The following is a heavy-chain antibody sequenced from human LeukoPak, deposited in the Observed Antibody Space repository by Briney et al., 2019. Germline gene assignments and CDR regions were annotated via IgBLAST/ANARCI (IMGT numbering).Heavy chain of an antibody. J-gene: IGHJ4*02. Sequence: PGGSLRLSCAASRFTFSRYAMDLVRQAPGKGLECVAAISSDGNNRYYADSVKGRFTISRDNSKNTLYLQMDSLRAEDTAVYYCARDLGGYNYFDYWGQGTLVTVSS. D-gene: IGHD5-18*01. CDR2: ISSDGNNR. CDR1: RFTFSRYA. V-gene: IGHV3-30-3*01. CDR3: ARDLGGYNYFDY.